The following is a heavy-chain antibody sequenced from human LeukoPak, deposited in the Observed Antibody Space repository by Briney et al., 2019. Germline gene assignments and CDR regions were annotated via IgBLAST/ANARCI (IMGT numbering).Heavy chain of an antibody. CDR3: ARHMSVSYDAFDL. CDR2: IYYSGNT. V-gene: IGHV4-59*01. CDR1: GGSISSYY. D-gene: IGHD3-10*01. J-gene: IGHJ3*01. Sequence: SETLSLTCTFSGGSISSYYWIWIRQPPGKGLEWVGFIYYSGNTNYNPSLKSRVTISVDTSKNQFSLKLRSVTAADPAVYYCARHMSVSYDAFDLWGRGTTVTVSS.